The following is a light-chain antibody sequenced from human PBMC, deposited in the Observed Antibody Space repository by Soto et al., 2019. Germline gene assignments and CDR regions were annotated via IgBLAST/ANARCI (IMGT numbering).Light chain of an antibody. J-gene: IGKJ4*01. CDR3: QQYTNWPLT. CDR2: GAS. CDR1: QSVSSN. Sequence: EIVMTQSPATLSVSPGEGATLSCRASQSVSSNLAWYQQKPGQAPRLLIYGASTRATGIAARFSASGSGTEFTLTVSSLQSEDFAVYYCQQYTNWPLTFGGGTKLEIK. V-gene: IGKV3-15*01.